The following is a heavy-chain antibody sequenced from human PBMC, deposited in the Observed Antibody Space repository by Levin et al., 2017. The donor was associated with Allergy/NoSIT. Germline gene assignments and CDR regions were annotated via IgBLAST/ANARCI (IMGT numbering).Heavy chain of an antibody. V-gene: IGHV3-30*18. CDR2: LSYDGSDQ. J-gene: IGHJ6*03. CDR1: GFTFSNFA. CDR3: AKDFVSRSWYNYYYMDV. D-gene: IGHD6-13*01. Sequence: GESLKISCEASGFTFSNFAMHWVRQTPAKGLEWVAVLSYDGSDQYYADSVQGRFTISRDNSKSTVYLQMSSLRTEDTAVYYCAKDFVSRSWYNYYYMDVWGKGTTVTVSS.